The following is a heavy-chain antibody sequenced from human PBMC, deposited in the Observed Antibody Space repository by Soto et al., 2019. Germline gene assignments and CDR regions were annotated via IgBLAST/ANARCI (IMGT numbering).Heavy chain of an antibody. CDR3: AKDRFSGSYHSVFDS. CDR1: GFTFSSYG. Sequence: EVHLLESGGGLAQPGGSLRLSCAASGFTFSSYGMSWVRQTPGKGLEWVSGFSGGDGSTYYADSVKGGFTISRDNSKSTLYLQMNSLRADDTAFYYCAKDRFSGSYHSVFDSWGQGTLVTVSS. D-gene: IGHD1-26*01. V-gene: IGHV3-23*01. J-gene: IGHJ4*02. CDR2: FSGGDGST.